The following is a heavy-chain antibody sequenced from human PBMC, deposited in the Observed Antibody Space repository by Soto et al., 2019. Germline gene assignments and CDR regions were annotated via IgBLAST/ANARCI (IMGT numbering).Heavy chain of an antibody. CDR3: ARGVDDYATSGYFSLDS. V-gene: IGHV4-59*01. Sequence: SETLSLTCNLSGGSFHNFYWLWIRPPQGTGLEWVGHVHYSGSTNYSPPLNSRATISLDTSKSQLFLKLRSVTAAGPAMSFLARGVDDYATSGYFSLDSWCQGGPVTISS. CDR2: VHYSGST. CDR1: GGSFHNFY. J-gene: IGHJ4*02. D-gene: IGHD5-12*01.